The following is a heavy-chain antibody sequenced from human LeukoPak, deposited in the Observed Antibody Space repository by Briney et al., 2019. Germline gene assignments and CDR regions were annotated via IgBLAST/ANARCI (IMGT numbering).Heavy chain of an antibody. D-gene: IGHD3-3*01. V-gene: IGHV4-4*07. CDR3: ARSLNYDFWSGQDAFDT. J-gene: IGHJ3*02. CDR1: GGSISSYY. Sequence: PSETLSLTCTVSGGSISSYYWSWIRQPAGKGLEWIGRIYTSGSTNYNPSLKSRVTISVDTSKNQFSLKLSSVTAADTAVYYCARSLNYDFWSGQDAFDTWGQGTMVTVSS. CDR2: IYTSGST.